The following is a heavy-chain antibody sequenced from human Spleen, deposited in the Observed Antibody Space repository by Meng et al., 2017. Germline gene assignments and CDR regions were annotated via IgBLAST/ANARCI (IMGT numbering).Heavy chain of an antibody. D-gene: IGHD6-19*01. Sequence: QVQLLQSVAELKKPGASVTVSCTASGYTETHYQMDWVRQAPGQGLEWMGWIHLSGNANYAQKFQGRVTMTTDTSTTTAYMELRSLRSDDSALYYCVKHSSDWSLDSWGQGTLVTVSS. J-gene: IGHJ4*02. CDR3: VKHSSDWSLDS. V-gene: IGHV1-18*01. CDR1: GYTETHYQ. CDR2: IHLSGNA.